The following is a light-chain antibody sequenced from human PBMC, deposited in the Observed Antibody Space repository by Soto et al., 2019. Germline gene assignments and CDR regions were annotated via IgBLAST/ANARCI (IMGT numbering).Light chain of an antibody. CDR2: GAS. V-gene: IGKV3D-15*01. CDR3: QHYNDWPPAFT. Sequence: EILMTQSPATLSVSPWERATLSCRASQSLSRNLAWYPQKPGQAPRLIIYGASTRASGIPARFSGSGSGTEFTLTISSLQSEDFALYYCQHYNDWPPAFTFGPGTKVDL. J-gene: IGKJ3*01. CDR1: QSLSRN.